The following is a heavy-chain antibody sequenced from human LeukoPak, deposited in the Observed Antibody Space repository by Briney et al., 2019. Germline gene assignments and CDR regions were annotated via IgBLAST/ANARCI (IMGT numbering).Heavy chain of an antibody. Sequence: ASVTVSCKASGGTFSSYAISWVRQAPGQGLEWMGGIIPIFGTANYAQKFQGRVTITTDESTSTAYMELSSLRSEDTAVYYCARGYSGYDYGRGYYYYMDVWGKGTTVTVSS. CDR1: GGTFSSYA. J-gene: IGHJ6*03. V-gene: IGHV1-69*05. CDR3: ARGYSGYDYGRGYYYYMDV. CDR2: IIPIFGTA. D-gene: IGHD5-12*01.